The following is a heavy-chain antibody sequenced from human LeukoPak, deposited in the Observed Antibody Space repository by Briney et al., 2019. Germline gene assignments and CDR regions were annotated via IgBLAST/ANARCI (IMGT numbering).Heavy chain of an antibody. J-gene: IGHJ3*02. CDR1: GFTFSSYA. Sequence: SGGSLRLSCAASGFTFSSYAMSWVRQAPGKGLEWVSSISSSSSYIYYADSVKGRFTISRDNAKNSLYLQMNSLRAEDTAVYYCARDLMSSGGSCHSLLCRMRPNRHAFDIWGQGTMVTVSS. V-gene: IGHV3-21*01. D-gene: IGHD2-15*01. CDR2: ISSSSSYI. CDR3: ARDLMSSGGSCHSLLCRMRPNRHAFDI.